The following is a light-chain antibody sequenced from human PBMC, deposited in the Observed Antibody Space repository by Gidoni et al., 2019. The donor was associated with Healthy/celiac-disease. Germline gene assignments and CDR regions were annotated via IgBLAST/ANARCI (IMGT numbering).Light chain of an antibody. Sequence: QPVLMQPPSVYGASGQRVPISCTGSRSNIRAVYDVHWYQQIPGTAPKLLIYGNSNRPSGVPDRFSGSKSGTSASLAITGLQAEDEADYYCQSYDSSLSGFYVFGTGTKVTVL. CDR2: GNS. J-gene: IGLJ1*01. CDR3: QSYDSSLSGFYV. V-gene: IGLV1-40*01. CDR1: RSNIRAVYD.